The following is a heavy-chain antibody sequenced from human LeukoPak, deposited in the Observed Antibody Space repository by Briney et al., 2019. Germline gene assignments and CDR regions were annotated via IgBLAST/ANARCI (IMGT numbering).Heavy chain of an antibody. J-gene: IGHJ4*02. V-gene: IGHV3-30*18. CDR1: GFIFRNYG. Sequence: GGSLRLSCAGSGFIFRNYGMHWVRQAPGQGLEWVAVILDGGTHLYYADSVKGRFTISRDNSEGTMYLQMNSLRVEDTAVYYCAKDVTIFGVVIYYFDYWGRGTLVTVSS. CDR3: AKDVTIFGVVIYYFDY. CDR2: ILDGGTHL. D-gene: IGHD3-3*01.